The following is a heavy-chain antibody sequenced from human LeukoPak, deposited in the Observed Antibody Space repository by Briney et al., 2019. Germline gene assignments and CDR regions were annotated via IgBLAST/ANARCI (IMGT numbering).Heavy chain of an antibody. CDR2: INHSGST. Sequence: SETLSLTCAVYGGSFSGYYWSWIRQPPGKGLEWIGEINHSGSTNYNPSLKSRVTISVDKSKNQFSLKLSSVTAADTAVYYCARHIVVVPAAYYYYMDVWGKGTTVTVSS. J-gene: IGHJ6*03. V-gene: IGHV4-34*01. CDR3: ARHIVVVPAAYYYYMDV. CDR1: GGSFSGYY. D-gene: IGHD2-2*01.